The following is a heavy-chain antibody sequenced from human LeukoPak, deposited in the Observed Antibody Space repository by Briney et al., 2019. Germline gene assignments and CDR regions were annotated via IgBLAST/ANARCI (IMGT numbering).Heavy chain of an antibody. Sequence: GGSLRLSCAASGFTFSSNAMSWVRQAPGKGLEWVSYITGSGGSTLYADSVKGRFTVSRDNSKNTLYLQMNSLRAEDTAVYYCAKSAHSSGWYPAYYYYGMDVWGQGTTVTVSS. V-gene: IGHV3-23*01. J-gene: IGHJ6*02. CDR2: ITGSGGST. CDR3: AKSAHSSGWYPAYYYYGMDV. D-gene: IGHD6-19*01. CDR1: GFTFSSNA.